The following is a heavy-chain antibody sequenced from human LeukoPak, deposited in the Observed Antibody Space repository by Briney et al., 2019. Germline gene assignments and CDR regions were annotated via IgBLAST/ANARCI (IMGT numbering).Heavy chain of an antibody. CDR2: IYYSGST. J-gene: IGHJ3*02. D-gene: IGHD5-18*01. CDR1: GASISSYY. Sequence: PSETLSLTCTISGASISSYYWSWIRQPPGKGLEWIGYIYYSGSTNCNPSLKSRVTISVDTSKNQFSLKLSSVTAADTAVYYCARKKRGYSYGRNLDAFDIWGQGTMVTVSS. V-gene: IGHV4-59*01. CDR3: ARKKRGYSYGRNLDAFDI.